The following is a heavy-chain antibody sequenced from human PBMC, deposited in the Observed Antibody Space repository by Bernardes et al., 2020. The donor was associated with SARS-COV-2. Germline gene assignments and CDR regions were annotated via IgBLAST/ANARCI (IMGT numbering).Heavy chain of an antibody. Sequence: SETLSLTRTVSGDSISSYQWTWIRQPPGKGLEWIGYIYHGGYSNYSPSLKSRVAMSVDTSKNQFSLRLSSVTAADTAVYYCARDLGARNYYYYGLDVWGLGTTVTVSS. CDR2: IYHGGYS. J-gene: IGHJ6*02. D-gene: IGHD3-16*01. CDR3: ARDLGARNYYYYGLDV. V-gene: IGHV4-59*01. CDR1: GDSISSYQ.